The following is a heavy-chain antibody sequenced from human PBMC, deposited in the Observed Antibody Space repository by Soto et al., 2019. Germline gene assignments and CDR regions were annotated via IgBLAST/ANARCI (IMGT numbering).Heavy chain of an antibody. Sequence: QVQLQESGPGLVKPSETLSLTCTVSGGSISSYYWSWIRQPPGKGLEWIGYIYYSGSTNYNPSLKSRVTISVDTSKNQFSLKLSSVTAADTAVYYCARSSSGWFLYAFDIWGQGTMVTVSS. J-gene: IGHJ3*02. CDR1: GGSISSYY. D-gene: IGHD6-19*01. V-gene: IGHV4-59*01. CDR2: IYYSGST. CDR3: ARSSSGWFLYAFDI.